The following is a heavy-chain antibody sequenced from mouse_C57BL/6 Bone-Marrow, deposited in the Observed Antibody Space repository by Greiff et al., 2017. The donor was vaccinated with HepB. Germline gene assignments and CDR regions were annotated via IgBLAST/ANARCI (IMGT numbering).Heavy chain of an antibody. CDR3: ARREIYYGNYFFDY. Sequence: QVQLQQPGAELVKPGASVKMSCKASGYTFTSYWITWVKQRPGQGLEWIGDIYPGSGSTNYNEKFTSKATLTVDTSSSTAYMQLSSLTSEDSAVYYCARREIYYGNYFFDYWGQGTTLTVSS. CDR2: IYPGSGST. CDR1: GYTFTSYW. V-gene: IGHV1-55*01. J-gene: IGHJ2*01. D-gene: IGHD2-1*01.